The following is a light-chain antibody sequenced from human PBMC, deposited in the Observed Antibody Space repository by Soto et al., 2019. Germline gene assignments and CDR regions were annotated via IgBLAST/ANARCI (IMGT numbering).Light chain of an antibody. J-gene: IGKJ5*01. V-gene: IGKV3-20*01. Sequence: EIVLTQSPGTLSLSPGERATLSCRASQSVSSSYLAWYQQKPGQAPRLLIYGASSRATDIPDRFSGSGSGTEFTLTISSLQSEDFAVYYCEQYNYWPSITFGQGTRLEIK. CDR3: EQYNYWPSIT. CDR2: GAS. CDR1: QSVSSSY.